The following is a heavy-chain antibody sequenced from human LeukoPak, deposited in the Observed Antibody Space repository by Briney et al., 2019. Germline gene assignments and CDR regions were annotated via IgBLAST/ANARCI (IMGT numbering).Heavy chain of an antibody. V-gene: IGHV3-7*01. D-gene: IGHD3-16*01. CDR1: GFTFSSYW. CDR2: IKQDGSEK. Sequence: GGSLRLSCAASGFTFSSYWMSWVRQAPGKGLEWVANIKQDGSEKYYVDSVKGRFTISRDNAKNSLYLQMNSLRAEDTAVYYCARGPRRGLRLGRLGLDYWGQGTLVTVSS. J-gene: IGHJ4*02. CDR3: ARGPRRGLRLGRLGLDY.